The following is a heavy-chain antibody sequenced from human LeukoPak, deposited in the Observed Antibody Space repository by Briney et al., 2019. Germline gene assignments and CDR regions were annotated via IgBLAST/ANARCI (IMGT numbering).Heavy chain of an antibody. J-gene: IGHJ4*02. CDR1: GFTFSSYA. D-gene: IGHD3-22*01. CDR3: AKDDLDYYDSSGYYPDF. V-gene: IGHV3-23*01. Sequence: GGSRRLSCAASGFTFSSYAMSWVRQAPGKGLEWVSAISGSGASTYYADSVKGRFTISRDNSKNTLYLQMNSLRAEDTAVYYCAKDDLDYYDSSGYYPDFWGQGTLVTVSS. CDR2: ISGSGAST.